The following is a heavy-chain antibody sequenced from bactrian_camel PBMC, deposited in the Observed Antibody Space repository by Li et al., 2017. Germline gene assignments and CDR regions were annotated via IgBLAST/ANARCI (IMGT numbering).Heavy chain of an antibody. J-gene: IGHJ4*01. CDR2: IDSGGTT. V-gene: IGHV3S40*01. D-gene: IGHD1*01. Sequence: VQLVESGGGSVQAGGTLRLSCVASGFTFSSYDMSWVRQAPGKGLEWVSAIDSGGTTYYADSVKGRFTISQQHSTDTVSLQMSSLKPDDTAMYYCAAQTCCPCSPWNDDVVDYWGQGTQVTVS. CDR3: AAQTCCPCSPWNDDVVDY. CDR1: GFTFSSYD.